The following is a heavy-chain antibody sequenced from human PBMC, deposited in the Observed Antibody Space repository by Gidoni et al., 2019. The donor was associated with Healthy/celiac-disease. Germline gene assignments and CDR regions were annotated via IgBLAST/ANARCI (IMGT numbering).Heavy chain of an antibody. CDR2: IYSGGSP. Sequence: EVQLVESGGGLIQPGGSLRLSCAASGFTVSSNYMSWVRQAPGKGLEWVSVIYSGGSPYYADSVKGRFTISRDNSKNTLYLQMNSLRAEDTAVYYCARVAYYDSSGYDYWGQGTLVTVSS. CDR3: ARVAYYDSSGYDY. V-gene: IGHV3-53*01. CDR1: GFTVSSNY. J-gene: IGHJ4*02. D-gene: IGHD3-22*01.